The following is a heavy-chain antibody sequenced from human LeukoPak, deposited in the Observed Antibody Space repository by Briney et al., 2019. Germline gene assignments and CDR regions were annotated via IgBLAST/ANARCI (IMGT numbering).Heavy chain of an antibody. CDR3: ARGNSIDY. V-gene: IGHV3-11*06. Sequence: GGSLRLSCTASGFTFSDYYMSWIRQAPGKGLEWVSYISYTGSYTNYADSDKGRFTISRDNAKNSLYLQMNNLRTEDTAVYYCARGNSIDYWGQGTLVTVSS. CDR1: GFTFSDYY. CDR2: ISYTGSYT. J-gene: IGHJ4*02. D-gene: IGHD6-13*01.